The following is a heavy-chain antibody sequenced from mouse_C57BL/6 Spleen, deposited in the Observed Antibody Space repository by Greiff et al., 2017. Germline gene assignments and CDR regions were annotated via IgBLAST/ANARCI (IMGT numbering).Heavy chain of an antibody. D-gene: IGHD1-2*01. CDR1: GYTFTDYY. V-gene: IGHV1-26*01. CDR3: ARGYYGPRGYAMDY. J-gene: IGHJ4*01. CDR2: INPNNGGT. Sequence: VQLKQSGPELVKPGASVKISCKASGYTFTDYYMNWVKQSHGKSLEWIGDINPNNGGTSYNQKFKGKATLTVDKSSSTAYMELRSLTSEDSAVXYCARGYYGPRGYAMDYWGQGTSVTVSS.